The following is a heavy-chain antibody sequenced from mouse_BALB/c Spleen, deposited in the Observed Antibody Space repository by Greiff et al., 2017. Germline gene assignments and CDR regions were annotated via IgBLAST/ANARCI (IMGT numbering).Heavy chain of an antibody. CDR3: ARPAEDYFDY. CDR2: ISTYYGDA. V-gene: IGHV1S137*01. J-gene: IGHJ2*01. CDR1: GYTFTDYA. Sequence: QVQLKESGAELVRPGVSVKISCKGSGYTFTDYAMHWVKQSHAKSLEWIGVISTYYGDASYNQKFKGKATMTVDKSSSTAYMELARLTSEDSAIYYCARPAEDYFDYWGQGTTLTVSS.